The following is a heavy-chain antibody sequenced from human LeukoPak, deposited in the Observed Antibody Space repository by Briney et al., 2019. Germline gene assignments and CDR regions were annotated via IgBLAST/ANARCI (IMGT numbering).Heavy chain of an antibody. D-gene: IGHD5-12*01. CDR1: GFTFSNYW. Sequence: PGGSLRLSCVASGFTFSNYWMHWVRQVPGKGLVWVSRINTDRSITNYADSVKGRFTISRDNAKNSVYLQMNSLRAEDTAVYYCARGNSDYDHDYWGQGTLVTVSS. J-gene: IGHJ4*02. CDR3: ARGNSDYDHDY. V-gene: IGHV3-74*01. CDR2: INTDRSIT.